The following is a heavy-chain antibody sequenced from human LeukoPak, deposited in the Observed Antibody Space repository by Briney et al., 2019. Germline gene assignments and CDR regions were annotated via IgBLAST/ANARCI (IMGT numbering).Heavy chain of an antibody. CDR3: AKDIKGRYYGMDV. CDR2: ISWNSGSI. Sequence: LRLSCAASGFTFDDYAMHWVRQAPGKGLEWVSGISWNSGSIGYADSVKGRFTISRDNAKNSLYLQMNGLRAEDTALYYCAKDIKGRYYGMDVWGQGTTVTVSS. J-gene: IGHJ6*02. D-gene: IGHD3-10*01. CDR1: GFTFDDYA. V-gene: IGHV3-9*01.